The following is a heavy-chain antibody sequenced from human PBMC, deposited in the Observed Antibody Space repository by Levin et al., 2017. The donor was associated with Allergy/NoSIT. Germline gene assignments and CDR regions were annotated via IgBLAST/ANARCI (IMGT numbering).Heavy chain of an antibody. J-gene: IGHJ5*02. CDR3: ARDQGLA. V-gene: IGHV3-21*04. Sequence: PMASVKVSCVASGFSLSGYSMNWVRQAPGKGLEWVSTISGSGTYINYVDSVKGRFAISRDDAKNSVYLQMNSLRDEDTAVYYCARDQGLAWGQGVLVTVSS. CDR1: GFSLSGYS. CDR2: ISGSGTYI.